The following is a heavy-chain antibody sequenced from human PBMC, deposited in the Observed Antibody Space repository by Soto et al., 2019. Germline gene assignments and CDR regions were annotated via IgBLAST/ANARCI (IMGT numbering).Heavy chain of an antibody. Sequence: ASVKVSCKASGGTFSSYAISWVRQAPGQGLEWMGGIIPILGIANYAQKFQGRVTITADKSTSTAYMELSSLRSEDTGVYYCARSSRGVRGVNYYYGMDVWGQGTTVTVSS. J-gene: IGHJ6*02. D-gene: IGHD3-10*01. V-gene: IGHV1-69*10. CDR3: ARSSRGVRGVNYYYGMDV. CDR1: GGTFSSYA. CDR2: IIPILGIA.